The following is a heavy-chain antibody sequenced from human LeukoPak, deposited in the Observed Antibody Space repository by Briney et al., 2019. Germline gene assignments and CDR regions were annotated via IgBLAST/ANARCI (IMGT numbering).Heavy chain of an antibody. CDR1: GGTFSSYA. J-gene: IGHJ4*02. Sequence: ASVKVSCKASGGTFSSYAISWVRQAPGQGLEWMGGIIPIFGTANYAQKFQGRVTMTRDTSTSTVYMELSSLRSEDTAVYYCARDWIDIIDYWGQGTLVTVSS. D-gene: IGHD3-9*01. CDR3: ARDWIDIIDY. CDR2: IIPIFGTA. V-gene: IGHV1-69*05.